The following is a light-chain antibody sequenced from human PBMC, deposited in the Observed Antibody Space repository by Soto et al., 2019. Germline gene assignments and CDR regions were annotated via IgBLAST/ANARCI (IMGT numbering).Light chain of an antibody. CDR2: DVT. Sequence: QSVLTQPASVSGSPGQSITISCTGTSSDIGDYNYVSWYQQHPGKAPKLLIYDVTSRPSGVSNRFSGSKSGNTASLTISGLQAEAEADYYCSSYTSSSTLYVFGTGTKLTVL. CDR3: SSYTSSSTLYV. J-gene: IGLJ1*01. CDR1: SSDIGDYNY. V-gene: IGLV2-14*01.